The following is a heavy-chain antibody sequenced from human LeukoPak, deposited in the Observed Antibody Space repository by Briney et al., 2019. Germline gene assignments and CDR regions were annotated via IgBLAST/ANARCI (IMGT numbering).Heavy chain of an antibody. J-gene: IGHJ6*02. D-gene: IGHD3-3*01. CDR1: GYTFTCYY. CDR2: INPNSGGT. Sequence: ASVKVSCKASGYTFTCYYMHWVRQAPGQGLEWMGWINPNSGGTNYAQKFQGRVTMTRDTSISTAYMELSRLRSDDTAVYYCARESLRFLEWGMDVWGQGTTVTVSS. V-gene: IGHV1-2*02. CDR3: ARESLRFLEWGMDV.